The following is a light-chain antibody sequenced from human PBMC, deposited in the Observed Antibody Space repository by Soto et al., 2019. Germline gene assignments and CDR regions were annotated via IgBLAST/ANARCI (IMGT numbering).Light chain of an antibody. CDR2: EVS. CDR3: SAYTSRSTLV. J-gene: IGLJ2*01. Sequence: QSALTQPASVSGSPGQSITISCTGTGSDIGAYNYVSWYQQHPGKAPKVVIYEVSNRPSGVSNRFSGSKSGTTASLTISSLLPEDEADYYCSAYTSRSTLVFGGGTKVTVL. CDR1: GSDIGAYNY. V-gene: IGLV2-14*01.